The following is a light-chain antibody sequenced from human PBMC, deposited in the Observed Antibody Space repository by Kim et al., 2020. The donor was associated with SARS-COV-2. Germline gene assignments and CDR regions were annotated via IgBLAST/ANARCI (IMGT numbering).Light chain of an antibody. J-gene: IGKJ1*01. V-gene: IGKV1-5*01. CDR2: DVS. CDR3: QQYFSFTQT. CDR1: KSVSSS. Sequence: DFQMTQSPSSLSASVGDRVTITCRASKSVSSSLAWYQQEPGKAPKLLIYDVSTLETGVPSRFSGSGSETEFTLTISSLQPEDLATYYCQQYFSFTQTFGQGTKVDIK.